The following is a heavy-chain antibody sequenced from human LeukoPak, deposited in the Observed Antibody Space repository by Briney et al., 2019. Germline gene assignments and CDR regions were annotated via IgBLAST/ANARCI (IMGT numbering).Heavy chain of an antibody. CDR1: GGSISSYY. D-gene: IGHD3-10*01. V-gene: IGHV4-59*01. Sequence: SETLSLTCTVSGGSISSYYWSWIRQPPGKGLEWIGYIYYSGSTNYNPSLKSRVTISVDTSKNQFSLKLSSVTAADTAGYYCAGGELWFGEFDYWGQGTLVTVSS. CDR2: IYYSGST. J-gene: IGHJ4*02. CDR3: AGGELWFGEFDY.